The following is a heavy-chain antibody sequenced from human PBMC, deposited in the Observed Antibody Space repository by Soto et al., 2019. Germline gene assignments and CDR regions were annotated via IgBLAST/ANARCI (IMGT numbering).Heavy chain of an antibody. CDR2: LYSSGRT. V-gene: IGHV3-53*01. Sequence: GGALRPSPSAPGFIGRKNQKRWGRPAAGEGPGGGSILYSSGRTYYADSVKGRFTISRDNSTNTLYLHMNSLRADDTAVYYCARHLGQYNYDSSGYRYVGYFDLWGRGTLVTVSS. CDR1: GFIGRKNQ. D-gene: IGHD3-22*01. J-gene: IGHJ2*01. CDR3: ARHLGQYNYDSSGYRYVGYFDL.